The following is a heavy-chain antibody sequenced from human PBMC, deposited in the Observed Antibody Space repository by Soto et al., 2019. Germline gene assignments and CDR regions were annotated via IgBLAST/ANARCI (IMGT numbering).Heavy chain of an antibody. D-gene: IGHD3-3*01. V-gene: IGHV4-59*01. CDR1: GGSISSYY. J-gene: IGHJ4*02. CDR3: ASGGQGYDFWSGYSYDDYFDY. CDR2: ISYSGST. Sequence: SETLSLTCAVSGGSISSYYWSWIRQPPGKGLEWIGYISYSGSTNYNPPLKNRVTISVDTSKNQFSLRLSSVTAADTAVYYCASGGQGYDFWSGYSYDDYFDYWGQGTLVTVSS.